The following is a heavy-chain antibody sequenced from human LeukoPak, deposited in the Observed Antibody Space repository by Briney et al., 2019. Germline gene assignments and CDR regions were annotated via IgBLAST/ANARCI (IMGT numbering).Heavy chain of an antibody. J-gene: IGHJ4*02. CDR1: GGTFSSYT. Sequence: SVKVSCKASGGTFSSYTISWVRQAPGQGLEWMGRIISILGIANYAQKFQGRVTITADKSTSTAYMELSSLRSEDTAVYYCARGEPVGYGPFDYWGQGTLVTVSS. V-gene: IGHV1-69*02. D-gene: IGHD5-18*01. CDR3: ARGEPVGYGPFDY. CDR2: IISILGIA.